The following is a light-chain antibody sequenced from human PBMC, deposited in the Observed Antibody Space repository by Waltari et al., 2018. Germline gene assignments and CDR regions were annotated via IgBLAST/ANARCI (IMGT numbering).Light chain of an antibody. V-gene: IGLV3-19*01. Sequence: SSELTQDPAVSVALVQTVRITCQGDSLRTYYVSWFQQKAGQAPTLVIYGKNNRPSGIPDRFAASTSGSRASLTIIGAQAEDEADYYCHSRDSNGDVLIGGGTKVTVV. CDR2: GKN. CDR3: HSRDSNGDVL. J-gene: IGLJ2*01. CDR1: SLRTYY.